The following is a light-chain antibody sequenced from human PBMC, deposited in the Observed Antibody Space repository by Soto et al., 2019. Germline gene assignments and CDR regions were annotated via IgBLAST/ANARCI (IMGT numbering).Light chain of an antibody. CDR3: QQYKTSSRV. CDR1: QTISNW. V-gene: IGKV1-5*01. J-gene: IGKJ1*01. Sequence: DIRMSQSPSTLSASVGDRVTITCRASQTISNWLAWYQHRPGKAPRLLIYVASNLESGAPSRFSGSGSGTEFTLTISSLQPDDFATYYCQQYKTSSRVFGQGTKVDIK. CDR2: VAS.